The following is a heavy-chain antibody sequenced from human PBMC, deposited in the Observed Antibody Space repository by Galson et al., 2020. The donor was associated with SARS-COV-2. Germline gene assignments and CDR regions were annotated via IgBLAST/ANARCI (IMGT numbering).Heavy chain of an antibody. CDR2: IWYDGSNK. CDR3: ARDLPPLPYYDILTGSLDAFDI. J-gene: IGHJ3*02. CDR1: GFTFSSYG. D-gene: IGHD3-9*01. V-gene: IGHV3-33*01. Sequence: QLGESLKISCAASGFTFSSYGMHWVRQAPGKGLEWVAVIWYDGSNKYYADSVKGRFTISRDNSKNTLYLQMNSLRAEDTAVYYCARDLPPLPYYDILTGSLDAFDIWGQGTMVTVSS.